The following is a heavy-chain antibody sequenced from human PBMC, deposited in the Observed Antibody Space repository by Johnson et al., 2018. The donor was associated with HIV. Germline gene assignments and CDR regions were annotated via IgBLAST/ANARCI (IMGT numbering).Heavy chain of an antibody. J-gene: IGHJ3*02. CDR1: GFTFSSYA. CDR2: ISYDGSNK. Sequence: QVQLVESGGGVVQPGRSLRLSCAASGFTFSSYAMHWVRQAPGKGLEWVAVISYDGSNKYYADSVKGRFTISRDNSKNTLYLQMNSLRAEDTAVYYCARELGDYYGSGRGVPAFDIWGQGTMVTVSS. V-gene: IGHV3-30*14. CDR3: ARELGDYYGSGRGVPAFDI. D-gene: IGHD3-10*01.